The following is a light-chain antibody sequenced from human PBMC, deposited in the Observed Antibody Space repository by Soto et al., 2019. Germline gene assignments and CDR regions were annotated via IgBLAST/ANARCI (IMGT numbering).Light chain of an antibody. CDR2: EVT. Sequence: QSALTQPASVSGSPGQSITISCTGTSSDVGSHNFVSWYQQRPGKAPKLTIFEVTKRPSGVSNRFSASKSGNTASLTISGVQPEDEADYYCCSYAGSTTWVFGGGTQLTVL. CDR1: SSDVGSHNF. V-gene: IGLV2-23*02. J-gene: IGLJ7*01. CDR3: CSYAGSTTWV.